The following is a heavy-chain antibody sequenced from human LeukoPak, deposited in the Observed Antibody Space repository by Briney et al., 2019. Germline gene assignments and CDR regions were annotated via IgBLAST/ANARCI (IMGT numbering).Heavy chain of an antibody. V-gene: IGHV3-9*01. CDR2: ISWNSGTI. J-gene: IGHJ4*02. CDR1: GFIFNNYG. CDR3: AKDNRRHYTSGPNPDSLH. Sequence: GGSLRLSCAGSGFIFNNYGMHWVRQPPGKGLEWVSGISWNSGTIDYADSVRGRFTISRDNAKNSLYLQMDSPRVEDTAFYYCAKDNRRHYTSGPNPDSLHWGQGALVTVSS. D-gene: IGHD6-19*01.